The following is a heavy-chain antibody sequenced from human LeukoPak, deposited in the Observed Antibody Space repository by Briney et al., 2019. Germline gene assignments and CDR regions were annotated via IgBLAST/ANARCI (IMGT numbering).Heavy chain of an antibody. J-gene: IGHJ3*02. CDR3: ARGLLWFGEPAAFDI. D-gene: IGHD3-10*01. V-gene: IGHV1-2*02. CDR1: GYTFTGYY. CDR2: INPNSGGT. Sequence: GASVKVSCKASGYTFTGYYMHWVRQAPGQGLEWMGWINPNSGGTNYAQYFQGRVTMTRDTSITTAYMELSRLTSDDTAVYYCARGLLWFGEPAAFDIWGQGTMVTVSS.